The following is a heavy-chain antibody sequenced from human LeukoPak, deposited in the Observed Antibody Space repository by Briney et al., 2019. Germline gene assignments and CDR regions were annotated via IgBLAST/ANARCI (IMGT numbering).Heavy chain of an antibody. J-gene: IGHJ6*03. Sequence: PSETLSLTSTVSGASISSYYWSWIRQPPGKGVKWIGNIYYSGSTNYNPALKSRVTISVDTSKNQFSLKLSSVTAADPAVYYCARETSQKGAHYMDVWGKGTTVTISS. CDR1: GASISSYY. CDR2: IYYSGST. CDR3: ARETSQKGAHYMDV. D-gene: IGHD3-16*01. V-gene: IGHV4-59*01.